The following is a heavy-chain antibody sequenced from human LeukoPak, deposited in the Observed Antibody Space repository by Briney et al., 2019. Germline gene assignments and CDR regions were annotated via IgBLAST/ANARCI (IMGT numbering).Heavy chain of an antibody. CDR2: IKQDGSAK. CDR3: ARCPYDSTGYYSVPTHLDY. Sequence: GGSLRLSCAASGFTFSTYWMTWVRQAPGKGLEWVANIKQDGSAKYYVDSLRGRFSISRDNVKNSLFLQMNSLSAEDTAVYYCARCPYDSTGYYSVPTHLDYWGQGTLVTVSS. V-gene: IGHV3-7*01. J-gene: IGHJ4*02. CDR1: GFTFSTYW. D-gene: IGHD3-22*01.